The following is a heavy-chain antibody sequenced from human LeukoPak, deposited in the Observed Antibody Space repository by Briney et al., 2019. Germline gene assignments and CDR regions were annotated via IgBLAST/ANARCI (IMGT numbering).Heavy chain of an antibody. J-gene: IGHJ4*02. V-gene: IGHV4-34*01. CDR3: ARTLRMYYYGSGSYQSPFDY. CDR1: GGSFSGYY. CDR2: INHSGRT. D-gene: IGHD3-10*01. Sequence: SETLSLTCAVYGGSFSGYYWSWIRQPPGKGLEWIGEINHSGRTNYNPSLKSRVTISVDTSKNQFSLKLSSVTAADTAVYYCARTLRMYYYGSGSYQSPFDYWGQGTLVTVSS.